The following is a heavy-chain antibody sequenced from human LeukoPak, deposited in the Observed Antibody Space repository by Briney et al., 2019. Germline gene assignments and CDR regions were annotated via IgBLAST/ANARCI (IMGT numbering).Heavy chain of an antibody. CDR1: GFTFNRYA. Sequence: GGSLRLSCAASGFTFNRYAMRWVRRARGRGLEGVSAMRGSGGGTYYADSVKRRFTIPRDNSKNTLYLQMNSLRDEDTALYYCAKAGIGVVGYFDYWGRGPRVSVSS. D-gene: IGHD6-19*01. J-gene: IGHJ4*02. CDR2: MRGSGGGT. CDR3: AKAGIGVVGYFDY. V-gene: IGHV3-23*01.